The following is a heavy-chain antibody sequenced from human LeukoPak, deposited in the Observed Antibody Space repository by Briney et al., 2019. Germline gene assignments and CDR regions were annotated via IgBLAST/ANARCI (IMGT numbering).Heavy chain of an antibody. CDR3: AKDSSGRQPSTDFDY. Sequence: GGSLRLSCAASGFTFSSYAMSWVRQALGKGLEWVSAISGSGGSTYYADSVKGRFTISRDNSKNTLYLQMNSLRAEDTAVYYCAKDSSGRQPSTDFDYWGQGTLVTVSS. V-gene: IGHV3-23*01. J-gene: IGHJ4*02. CDR2: ISGSGGST. D-gene: IGHD6-19*01. CDR1: GFTFSSYA.